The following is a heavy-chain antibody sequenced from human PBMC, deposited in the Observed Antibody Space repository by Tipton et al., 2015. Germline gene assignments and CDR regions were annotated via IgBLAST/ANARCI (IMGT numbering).Heavy chain of an antibody. V-gene: IGHV4-59*01. D-gene: IGHD2-21*02. CDR2: INDSGHT. J-gene: IGHJ3*02. CDR3: ARETDLDAFDI. CDR1: GPPLRNFY. Sequence: TLSLTCTVSGPPLRNFYWSWLRQPPGKGLEWIGYINDSGHTKHNPSLRSRVTISVDTSKNQFSLKVTSVTAADTATYYCARETDLDAFDIWGQGTNVIVSS.